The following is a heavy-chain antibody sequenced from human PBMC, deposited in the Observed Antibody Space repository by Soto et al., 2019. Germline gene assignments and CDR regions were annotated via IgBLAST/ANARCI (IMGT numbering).Heavy chain of an antibody. CDR3: TRQRYYDFWRGYAGMDV. CDR2: IRSKANSYAT. Sequence: GGSLRLSCAASGFTFSGSSMHWVRQASWKGLEWVGRIRSKANSYATAYAASVKGRFTISRDDSKNTAYLQMNSLKTEDTAVYYCTRQRYYDFWRGYAGMDVCGQRIRVTVSS. J-gene: IGHJ6*02. V-gene: IGHV3-73*01. D-gene: IGHD3-3*01. CDR1: GFTFSGSS.